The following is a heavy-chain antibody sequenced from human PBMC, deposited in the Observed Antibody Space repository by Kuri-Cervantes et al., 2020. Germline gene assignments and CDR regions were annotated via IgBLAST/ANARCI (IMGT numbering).Heavy chain of an antibody. CDR2: INPNSGGT. Sequence: ASVKVSCKASGYTFTGYYMHWVRQAPGQGLEWMGWINPNSGGTNYAQKFQGWVTMTRDTSTSTVYMELSSLRSEDTAVYYCARDDPMDVWGQGTTVTVSS. V-gene: IGHV1-2*04. J-gene: IGHJ6*02. CDR3: ARDDPMDV. CDR1: GYTFTGYY.